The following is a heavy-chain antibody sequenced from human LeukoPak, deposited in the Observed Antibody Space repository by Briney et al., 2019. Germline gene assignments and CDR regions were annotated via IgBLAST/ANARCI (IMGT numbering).Heavy chain of an antibody. J-gene: IGHJ4*02. CDR2: IYYSGST. Sequence: SETLSLTCTVSGGSISSSSYYWGWIRQPPGKGLEWIGSIYYSGSTYYNPSLKSRVTISVDTSKNQFSLKLSSVTAADTAVYYCARLGGGEHHHSPKIDYWGQGTLVTVSS. CDR1: GGSISSSSYY. V-gene: IGHV4-39*01. D-gene: IGHD1-26*01. CDR3: ARLGGGEHHHSPKIDY.